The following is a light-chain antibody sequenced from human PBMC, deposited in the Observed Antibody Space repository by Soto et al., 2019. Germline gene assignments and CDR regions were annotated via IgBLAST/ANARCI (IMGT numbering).Light chain of an antibody. J-gene: IGLJ1*01. V-gene: IGLV2-14*01. CDR2: EVS. CDR1: SSDVGGYNY. Sequence: QSALTQPASVSGSPGQSITISCTGTSSDVGGYNYVSWYQHHPGKVPKLMIYEVSNRPSGVSNRFSGSKSGNTASLTISGLQAEDEADYYCSSYTSSSRYVFGTGTKLTVL. CDR3: SSYTSSSRYV.